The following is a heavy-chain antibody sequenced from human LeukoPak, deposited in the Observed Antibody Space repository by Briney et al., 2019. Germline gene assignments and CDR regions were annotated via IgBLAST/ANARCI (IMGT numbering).Heavy chain of an antibody. CDR1: GYTFTTYD. V-gene: IGHV1-8*01. Sequence: EASVKVSCKASGYTFTTYDVNWVRQAAGQGLEWIGWMNPNSGNTGNAQKFQGRVTMTRNTSIGTAYMELTSLTSEDTAVYFCARIAAPCNRRLNFWGQGTLVTVSS. CDR2: MNPNSGNT. CDR3: ARIAAPCNRRLNF. J-gene: IGHJ4*02. D-gene: IGHD6-13*01.